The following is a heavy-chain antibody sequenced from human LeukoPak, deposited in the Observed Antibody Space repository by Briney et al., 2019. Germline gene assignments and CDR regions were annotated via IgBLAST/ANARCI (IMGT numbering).Heavy chain of an antibody. CDR3: ASIAAASTPFDY. J-gene: IGHJ4*02. CDR2: ISPSGGTT. V-gene: IGHV1-46*01. Sequence: ASVKVSCKASGYTFTSYYMHWVRQAPGQGLEWMGIISPSGGTTTYAQKFQGRRTMTRDMSTSPLYMEAGNLRSRHTADYYCASIAAASTPFDYWGQGTLVTVSS. CDR1: GYTFTSYY. D-gene: IGHD6-13*01.